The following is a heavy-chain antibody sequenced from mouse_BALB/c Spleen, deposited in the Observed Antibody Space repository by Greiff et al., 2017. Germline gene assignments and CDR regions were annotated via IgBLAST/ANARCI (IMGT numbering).Heavy chain of an antibody. CDR3: ARPYDYYAMDY. CDR1: GYTFTSYY. CDR2: IYPGNVNT. J-gene: IGHJ4*01. D-gene: IGHD2-12*01. V-gene: IGHV1S56*01. Sequence: QVQLQQSGPELVKPGASVRISCKASGYTFTSYYIHWVKQRPGQGLEWIGWIYPGNVNTKYNEKFKGKATLTADKSSSTAYMQLSSLTSEDSAVYFCARPYDYYAMDYWGQGTSVTVSS.